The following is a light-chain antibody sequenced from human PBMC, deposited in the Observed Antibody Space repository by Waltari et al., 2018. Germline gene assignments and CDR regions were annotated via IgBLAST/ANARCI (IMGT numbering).Light chain of an antibody. CDR3: HSRDTSSTRF. CDR1: SLRRYS. CDR2: VQN. Sequence: SFELTQDPPVSVALGHTVRITCQGDSLRRYSASWYQQRPRQATILVLYVQNHRPSVIPHRFSGSNSGNTASLIITGAEAEDEADYYCHSRDTSSTRFFGGGTRLTV. V-gene: IGLV3-19*01. J-gene: IGLJ2*01.